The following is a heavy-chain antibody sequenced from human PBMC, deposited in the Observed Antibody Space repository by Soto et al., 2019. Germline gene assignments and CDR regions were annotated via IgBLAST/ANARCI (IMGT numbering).Heavy chain of an antibody. D-gene: IGHD3-9*01. CDR3: AKGLSPYDILAGYLDYMSV. CDR2: ICGSADST. CDR1: GLPFSSVA. Sequence: PGGSLRLSCAASGLPFSSVAMNWVRQAPGKGLEWVSIICGSADSTFYADSVKGRFTISRDNSKNALYLQMNCLRPEDTAVYYCAKGLSPYDILAGYLDYMSVWGKGTTVTVSS. J-gene: IGHJ6*03. V-gene: IGHV3-23*01.